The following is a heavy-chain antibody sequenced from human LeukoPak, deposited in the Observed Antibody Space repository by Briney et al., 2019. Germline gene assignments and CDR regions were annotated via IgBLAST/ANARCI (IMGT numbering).Heavy chain of an antibody. CDR2: ISWNSGSI. J-gene: IGHJ4*02. Sequence: PGGSLRLSCAASGFTFDDYAMHWVRQAPGKGLEWVSGISWNSGSIGYADSVKGRFTISRDNAKNSLYLQMNSLRAEDTAVYYCARGTLGVSDDYWGQGTLVTVSS. CDR3: ARGTLGVSDDY. CDR1: GFTFDDYA. D-gene: IGHD3-16*01. V-gene: IGHV3-9*01.